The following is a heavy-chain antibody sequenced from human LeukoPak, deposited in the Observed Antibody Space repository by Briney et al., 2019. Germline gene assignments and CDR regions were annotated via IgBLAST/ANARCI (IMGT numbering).Heavy chain of an antibody. D-gene: IGHD5-18*01. CDR2: ISGSGGST. Sequence: HTGGSLRLSCAAPGFTFSSYAMSWVRQAPGKGLEWVSAISGSGGSTKYADSVKGRFTISRDNSKNTLYLQMNSLRAEDTAVYYCATDSGYSYVDSWGQGTLVPVSS. CDR1: GFTFSSYA. V-gene: IGHV3-23*01. J-gene: IGHJ4*02. CDR3: ATDSGYSYVDS.